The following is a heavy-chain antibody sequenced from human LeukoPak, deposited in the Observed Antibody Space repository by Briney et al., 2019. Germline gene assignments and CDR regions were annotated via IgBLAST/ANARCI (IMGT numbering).Heavy chain of an antibody. CDR2: IIPMMGIA. CDR3: ASRSHKTIVGADTREVGDY. V-gene: IGHV1-69*02. Sequence: ASVKVSCKASGGTLRRHTITWVRQAPGQGLEWMGSIIPMMGIANYAQKFQGRVTITADTSTDTAYMDLISLRSEDTAVYYCASRSHKTIVGADTREVGDYWGQGTLVTVSS. D-gene: IGHD6-19*01. J-gene: IGHJ4*02. CDR1: GGTLRRHT.